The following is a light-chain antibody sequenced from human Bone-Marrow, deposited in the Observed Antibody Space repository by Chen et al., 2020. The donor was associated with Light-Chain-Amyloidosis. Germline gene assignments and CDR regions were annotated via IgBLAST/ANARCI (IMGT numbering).Light chain of an antibody. CDR3: EQYYSYPPT. J-gene: IGKJ1*01. V-gene: IGKV1-8*01. CDR1: QGISSY. Sequence: AIRMTQSPSSLSASTGDRDTITCRASQGISSYLAWYQQKPGKAPKLLIYAASTVQSGVPSRFSGSGSGTDFTLTISCLQSEDFATYYCEQYYSYPPTFGQGTKVEIK. CDR2: AAS.